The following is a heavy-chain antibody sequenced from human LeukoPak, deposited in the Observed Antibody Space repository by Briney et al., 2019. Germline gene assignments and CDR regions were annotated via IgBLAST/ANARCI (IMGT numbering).Heavy chain of an antibody. J-gene: IGHJ6*03. CDR2: IIPIFGTA. CDR1: GGTFSSYA. V-gene: IGHV1-69*13. CDR3: ARWDYYYYYMDV. Sequence: SVKVSCKASGGTFSSYAISWVRQAPGQGLEWMGGIIPIFGTANYARKFQGRVTITADESTSTAYMELSSLRSEDTAVYYCARWDYYYYYMDVWGKGTTVTISS.